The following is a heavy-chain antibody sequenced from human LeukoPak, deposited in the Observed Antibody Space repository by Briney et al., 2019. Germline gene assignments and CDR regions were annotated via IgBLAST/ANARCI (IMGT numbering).Heavy chain of an antibody. J-gene: IGHJ4*02. Sequence: SETLSLTCSVSGGSTSGGSISGYHWSWIRQPPGKGLELIAYMHYSGSTNYNPSLKSRVTISVDTSKNQFSLKLNSVTAADTAVYYCARWNSVWFRLDYWGQGTLVTVSS. CDR3: ARWNSVWFRLDY. D-gene: IGHD3-16*01. V-gene: IGHV4-61*08. CDR2: MHYSGST. CDR1: GGSTSGGSISGYH.